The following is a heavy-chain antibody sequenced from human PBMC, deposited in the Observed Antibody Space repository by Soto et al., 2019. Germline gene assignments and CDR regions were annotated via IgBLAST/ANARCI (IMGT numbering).Heavy chain of an antibody. CDR1: GGTFSSYA. J-gene: IGHJ5*02. Sequence: QVQLVQSGAEVKKPGSSVKVSCKASGGTFSSYAISWVRQAPGQGLELMRGIIPIFGTANYAQKFQGRVTISAYESTSTAYMELSSLRSEDTAVYYCARALSGGQQLVVGWFDPWGQGTLVTVSS. D-gene: IGHD6-13*01. V-gene: IGHV1-69*01. CDR2: IIPIFGTA. CDR3: ARALSGGQQLVVGWFDP.